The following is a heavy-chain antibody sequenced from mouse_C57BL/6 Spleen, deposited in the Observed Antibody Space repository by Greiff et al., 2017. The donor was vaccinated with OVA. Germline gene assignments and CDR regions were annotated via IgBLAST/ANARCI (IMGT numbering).Heavy chain of an antibody. Sequence: VQLQQPGAELVKPGASVKLSCKASGYTFTSYWMHWVKQRPGRGLEWIGRIDPNSGGTTYNEKFKSKATLTVDKPSSTAYMQLSSLTSEDSAVYYCARSHYGSSYFYYAMDYWGQGTSVTVSS. CDR2: IDPNSGGT. CDR1: GYTFTSYW. CDR3: ARSHYGSSYFYYAMDY. V-gene: IGHV1-72*01. D-gene: IGHD1-1*01. J-gene: IGHJ4*01.